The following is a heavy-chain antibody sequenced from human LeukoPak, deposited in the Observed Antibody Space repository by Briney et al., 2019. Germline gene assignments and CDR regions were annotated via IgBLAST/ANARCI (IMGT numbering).Heavy chain of an antibody. D-gene: IGHD1-1*01. Sequence: GSLRLSCAASGFTFSSYGMHWVRQAPGKGLEWVAVISYDGSNKYYADSVKGRFTISRDNSKNTLYLQMNSLRAEDTAVYYCAKSNEIYFDYWGQGTLVTVSS. V-gene: IGHV3-30*18. CDR3: AKSNEIYFDY. CDR1: GFTFSSYG. J-gene: IGHJ4*02. CDR2: ISYDGSNK.